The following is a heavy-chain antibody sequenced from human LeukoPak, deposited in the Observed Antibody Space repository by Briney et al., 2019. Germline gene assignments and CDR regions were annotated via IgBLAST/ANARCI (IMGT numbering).Heavy chain of an antibody. J-gene: IGHJ4*02. V-gene: IGHV4-34*01. Sequence: ASETLSLTCAVYGGSFSGYYWSWIRQPPGKGLEWIGEINHSGSTNYNPSLKSRVTISVDTSKNQFSLKLSSVTAADTAVYYCARSIATRSWRPRGEFDYWGQGTLVTVSS. CDR1: GGSFSGYY. CDR2: INHSGST. D-gene: IGHD3-10*01. CDR3: ARSIATRSWRPRGEFDY.